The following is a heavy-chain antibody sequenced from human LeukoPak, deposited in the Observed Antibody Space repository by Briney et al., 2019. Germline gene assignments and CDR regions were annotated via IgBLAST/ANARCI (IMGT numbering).Heavy chain of an antibody. Sequence: ASVKVSCKASGYNFPSYGINWVRQAPGQGLEWMGWINPNSGGTNYAQKFQGRVTMTRDTSISTAYMELSRLRSDDTAVYYYARDASRGVGGIFDYWGQGTLVTVSS. J-gene: IGHJ4*02. D-gene: IGHD2-15*01. V-gene: IGHV1-2*02. CDR3: ARDASRGVGGIFDY. CDR1: GYNFPSYG. CDR2: INPNSGGT.